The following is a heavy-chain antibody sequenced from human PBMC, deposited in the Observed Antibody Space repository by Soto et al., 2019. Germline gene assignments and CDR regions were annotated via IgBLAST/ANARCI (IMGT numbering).Heavy chain of an antibody. V-gene: IGHV3-23*01. CDR1: GFTFSIYA. J-gene: IGHJ4*02. D-gene: IGHD3-22*01. CDR2: IGGSGGGA. Sequence: GGSLRLSCAASGFTFSIYAMSWVRQAPGKGLEWVSTIGGSGGGASYADIVRGRFTISRDNSQNTLYLQMNSLRAEDTAVYYCAKDAPGSGWLSDYWGQGTLVTVSS. CDR3: AKDAPGSGWLSDY.